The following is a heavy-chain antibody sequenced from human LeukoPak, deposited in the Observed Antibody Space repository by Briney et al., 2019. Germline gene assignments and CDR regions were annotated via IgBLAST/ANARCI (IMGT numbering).Heavy chain of an antibody. CDR2: INNDGSST. Sequence: HSGGSLRLSCAASAFTFSSYWMHWVRQAPGKGLVWVSRINNDGSSTSYADSVQGRFTISRDNAKNTLYLQMNSLRAEDTAPYYCARVARGDYYYYYMDVWGKGTTVTVSS. V-gene: IGHV3-74*01. D-gene: IGHD3-10*01. CDR1: AFTFSSYW. J-gene: IGHJ6*03. CDR3: ARVARGDYYYYYMDV.